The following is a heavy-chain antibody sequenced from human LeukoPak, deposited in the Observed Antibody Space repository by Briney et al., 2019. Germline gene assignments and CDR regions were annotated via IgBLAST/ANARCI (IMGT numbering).Heavy chain of an antibody. Sequence: SETLSLTCTVSGGSISGWYWSWIRQPAGKGLEWIGRLYSTGGTIYNPSLKSRVTMSVDTSKNHFSLKLSSVTAADTAVYYCARERTNDGFDIWGQGTMVTVSS. CDR2: LYSTGGT. CDR1: GGSISGWY. D-gene: IGHD1-7*01. V-gene: IGHV4-4*07. CDR3: ARERTNDGFDI. J-gene: IGHJ3*02.